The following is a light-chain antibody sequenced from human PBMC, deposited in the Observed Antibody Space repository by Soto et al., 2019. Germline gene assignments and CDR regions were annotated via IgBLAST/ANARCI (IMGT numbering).Light chain of an antibody. J-gene: IGKJ1*01. V-gene: IGKV3-20*01. CDR3: QQYGSSRRT. CDR1: QSVSSN. CDR2: GAS. Sequence: EIVMTQSPATLSVSPGETATLSCRASQSVSSNLAWYQQKPGQAPRLLIYGASSRATGIPDRFSGTGSGTDFTLTISRLEPEDFAVYYCQQYGSSRRTFGQGTKVDI.